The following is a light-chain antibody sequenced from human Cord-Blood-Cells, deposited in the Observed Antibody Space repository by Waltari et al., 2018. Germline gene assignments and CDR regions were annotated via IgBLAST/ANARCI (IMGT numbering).Light chain of an antibody. CDR2: DVS. V-gene: IGLV2-14*03. CDR1: SSDVAGYTY. Sequence: QSALTPPASVSGSPGQSITISCTGTSSDVAGYTYVSWYQQHPGKPPKLTIYDVSNRPSGVSNRFSGSKSGNTASLTISGLQAEDEADYYCSSYTSSSTLVFGGGTKLTVL. CDR3: SSYTSSSTLV. J-gene: IGLJ3*02.